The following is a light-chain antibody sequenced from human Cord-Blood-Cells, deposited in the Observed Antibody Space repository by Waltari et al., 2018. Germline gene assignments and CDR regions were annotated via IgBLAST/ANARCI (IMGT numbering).Light chain of an antibody. CDR1: QSVLYSSNNKNY. CDR2: WAS. J-gene: IGKJ2*01. Sequence: DSLAVSLGERATINCKSSQSVLYSSNNKNYLAWYQQKPGQPPKLLIYWASTRESGVPDRFSGSGSGTDFTLTISSLQAEDVAVYYCQQYYSTPPTFGQGTKLEIK. V-gene: IGKV4-1*01. CDR3: QQYYSTPPT.